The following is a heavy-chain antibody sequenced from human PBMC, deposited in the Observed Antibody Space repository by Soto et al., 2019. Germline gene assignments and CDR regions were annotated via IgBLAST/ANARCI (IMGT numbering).Heavy chain of an antibody. J-gene: IGHJ4*02. Sequence: VQLVQSGAEVKKPGASVKVSCKASGYTLTRFALHWVRQAPGQRLEWMGWISADSGNSQYSQKFQGRVTITRDTSASTAYMELSSLISEDTAVYYCARWLGGLDLWGQGTLVTVSS. CDR3: ARWLGGLDL. V-gene: IGHV1-3*01. CDR2: ISADSGNS. D-gene: IGHD6-19*01. CDR1: GYTLTRFA.